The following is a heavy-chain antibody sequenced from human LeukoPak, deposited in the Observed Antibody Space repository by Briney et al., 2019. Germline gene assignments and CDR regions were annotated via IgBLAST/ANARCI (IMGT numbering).Heavy chain of an antibody. CDR3: AKIRGDSTGWVLDY. J-gene: IGHJ4*02. V-gene: IGHV3-23*01. Sequence: GGSLGLSCAASGFTFSSSAMSWVRQAPGKGLEWVSAIGGSGDTTFYSDSVKGRFTISRDNSKSTLYLQMNSLTAEDTAIYFCAKIRGDSTGWVLDYWGQGILGAVSS. D-gene: IGHD3-22*01. CDR1: GFTFSSSA. CDR2: IGGSGDTT.